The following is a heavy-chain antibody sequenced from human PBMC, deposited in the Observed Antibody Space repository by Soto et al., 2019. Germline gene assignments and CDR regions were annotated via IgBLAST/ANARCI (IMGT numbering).Heavy chain of an antibody. CDR3: AKGGVYDILTGALYYFED. CDR2: ISYDGSNT. J-gene: IGHJ4*02. D-gene: IGHD3-9*01. CDR1: GFTVRTSH. V-gene: IGHV3-30*18. Sequence: GGSLRLSCSASGFTVRTSHMTWVRQAPGKGLEWVAVISYDGSNTYYADSVKGRFTVSRDNSKNTLYLQMSSLRADDTAMYYCAKGGVYDILTGALYYFEDWGQGTLVTVSS.